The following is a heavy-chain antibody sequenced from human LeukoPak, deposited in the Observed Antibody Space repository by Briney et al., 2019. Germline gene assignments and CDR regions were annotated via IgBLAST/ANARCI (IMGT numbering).Heavy chain of an antibody. V-gene: IGHV3-66*01. D-gene: IGHD3-22*01. CDR1: EFSVGSNY. Sequence: GGSLRLSCAASEFSVGSNYMTWVRQAPGKGLEWVSLIYSGGSTYYADSVKGRFTISRDNSKNTLYLQMNSLRAEDTAVYYCARTMIVVVCGFDYWGQGTLVTVSS. J-gene: IGHJ4*02. CDR2: IYSGGST. CDR3: ARTMIVVVCGFDY.